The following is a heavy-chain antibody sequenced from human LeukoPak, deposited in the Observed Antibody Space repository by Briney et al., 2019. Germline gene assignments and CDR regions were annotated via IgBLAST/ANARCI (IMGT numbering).Heavy chain of an antibody. J-gene: IGHJ3*02. V-gene: IGHV3-23*01. D-gene: IGHD2-15*01. CDR1: GFTFSSYA. CDR2: ISGSGGST. CDR3: AKGIVVVYDAFDI. Sequence: GGSLRLSCAASGFTFSSYAMSWVRQAPGKGLEWVSAISGSGGSTYYADSVKGRFTISRDDSKNTLYLQMNSLRAEDTAVYYCAKGIVVVYDAFDIWGQGTMVTVSS.